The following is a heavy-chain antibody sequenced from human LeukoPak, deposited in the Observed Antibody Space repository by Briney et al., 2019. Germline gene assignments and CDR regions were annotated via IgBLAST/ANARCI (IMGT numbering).Heavy chain of an antibody. CDR2: IYTSGST. Sequence: SETLSLTCTVSGGSISSGSYYWSWIRQPAGKGLEWIGRIYTSGSTNYNPSLKSRVTMSVDTSKNQFSLKLSSVTAADTAVYYCARVSSGYDLGFDYWGQGTLVTVSS. J-gene: IGHJ4*02. CDR1: GGSISSGSYY. D-gene: IGHD5-12*01. V-gene: IGHV4-61*02. CDR3: ARVSSGYDLGFDY.